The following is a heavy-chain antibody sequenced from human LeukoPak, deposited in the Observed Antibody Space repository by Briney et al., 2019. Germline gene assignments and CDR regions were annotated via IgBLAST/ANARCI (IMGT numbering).Heavy chain of an antibody. V-gene: IGHV1-8*01. CDR3: AREGAHDAFDI. Sequence: WASVTVSCKASGYTFTSNDINWVRQATGQGLEWMGWMNPNSGNTGYAQKFQGRVTMTRNTSISTAYMELSSLRSEDTAVYYCAREGAHDAFDIWGQGTMVTVSS. CDR1: GYTFTSND. D-gene: IGHD3-16*01. CDR2: MNPNSGNT. J-gene: IGHJ3*02.